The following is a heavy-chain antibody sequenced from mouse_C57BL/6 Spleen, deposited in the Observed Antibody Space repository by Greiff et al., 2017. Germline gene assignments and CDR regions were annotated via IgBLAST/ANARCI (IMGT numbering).Heavy chain of an antibody. V-gene: IGHV1-69*01. D-gene: IGHD2-3*01. CDR1: GYTFTSYW. Sequence: QVQLQQPGAELVMPGASVKLSCKASGYTFTSYWMHWVKQRPGQGLEWIGELDPSDSYTNYNQKFKGKSTLTVDKSSSTAYMQRSSLTSEDSAVYYCARKGAYDGYYEDARDYWGQGTSVTVSS. CDR3: ARKGAYDGYYEDARDY. CDR2: LDPSDSYT. J-gene: IGHJ4*01.